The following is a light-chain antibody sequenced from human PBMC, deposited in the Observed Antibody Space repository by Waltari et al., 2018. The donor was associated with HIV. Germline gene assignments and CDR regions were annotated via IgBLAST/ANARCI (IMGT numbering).Light chain of an antibody. CDR3: AAWDDSLRGHVV. J-gene: IGLJ2*01. Sequence: HSVLTQPPSASATPGQRVTIPCSGTRSNTGSNFLFRYQQFPGTAPNLLMYKNNKQLSGVPDRFSGSKSGTSASLAISGLRSEDEAVYYCAAWDDSLRGHVVFGGGTNLTV. V-gene: IGLV1-47*01. CDR2: KNN. CDR1: RSNTGSNF.